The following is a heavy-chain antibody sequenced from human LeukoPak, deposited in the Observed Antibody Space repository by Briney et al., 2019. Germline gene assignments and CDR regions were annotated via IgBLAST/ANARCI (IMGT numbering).Heavy chain of an antibody. D-gene: IGHD4-23*01. J-gene: IGHJ4*02. Sequence: GGSLRLSCAASGFTFDDYALHWVRQAPGQGLEWVSSIYWNSGIITYADSVRGRFTISRDNADSLFLQMDSLRPEDTALYYCTKEETKYTFGNAFDYWGQGTLVTVSS. CDR3: TKEETKYTFGNAFDY. CDR1: GFTFDDYA. CDR2: IYWNSGII. V-gene: IGHV3-9*01.